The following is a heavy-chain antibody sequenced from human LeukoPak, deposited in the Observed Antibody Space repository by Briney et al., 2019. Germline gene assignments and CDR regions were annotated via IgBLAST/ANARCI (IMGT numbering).Heavy chain of an antibody. CDR2: IIPIFGTA. CDR1: GYTFTDYY. CDR3: ARGLGYCSSTSCPFDY. D-gene: IGHD2-2*01. J-gene: IGHJ4*02. Sequence: ASVKLSFTSSGYTFTDYYMNWVRQAPGQGLEWMGGIIPIFGTANYAQKFQVRVTITAAESTSTAYMELSSLRSEDTAVYYCARGLGYCSSTSCPFDYWGQ. V-gene: IGHV1-69*13.